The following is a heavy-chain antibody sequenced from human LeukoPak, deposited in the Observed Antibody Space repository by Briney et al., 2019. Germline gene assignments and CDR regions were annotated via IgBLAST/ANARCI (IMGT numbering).Heavy chain of an antibody. Sequence: QPGGSLRLSCAASGFTFSSYAMHWVRQAPGKGLEGVAVISYDGRNKYYADSVKGRFTISRDNCKNRLYLQMNSLRAEDTAVYYCAIDLEADYGDYVAWFDPWGQGTLVTVSS. CDR3: AIDLEADYGDYVAWFDP. V-gene: IGHV3-30*04. CDR1: GFTFSSYA. J-gene: IGHJ5*02. D-gene: IGHD4-17*01. CDR2: ISYDGRNK.